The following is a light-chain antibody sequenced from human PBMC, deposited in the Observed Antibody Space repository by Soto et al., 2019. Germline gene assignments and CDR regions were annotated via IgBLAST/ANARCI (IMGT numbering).Light chain of an antibody. CDR3: ISYASINTYV. V-gene: IGLV2-14*01. CDR2: DVN. J-gene: IGLJ1*01. Sequence: QSVLTQPASVSGSPGQSITISCTGTSSDVGGYDYVSWYQQHPGKAPKLMIYDVNNRPSGVSNRFSGSKSGNTAPLTISGLQAEDEADYYCISYASINTYVFGTG. CDR1: SSDVGGYDY.